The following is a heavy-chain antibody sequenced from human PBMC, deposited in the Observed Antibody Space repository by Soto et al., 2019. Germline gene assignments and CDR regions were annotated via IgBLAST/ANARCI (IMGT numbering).Heavy chain of an antibody. D-gene: IGHD2-2*01. CDR2: ISAYNGNT. V-gene: IGHV1-18*04. CDR1: GYTYTSYR. Sequence: GASVKVSCKASGYTYTSYRISWVRQAPGQGLERMGWISAYNGNTNYAQKLQGRVTMTTDTSTSTAYMELRSLRTDDTAVYYCARDGFLGYCSSTSCPRYYYYGMDVWGQGTTVTVSS. CDR3: ARDGFLGYCSSTSCPRYYYYGMDV. J-gene: IGHJ6*02.